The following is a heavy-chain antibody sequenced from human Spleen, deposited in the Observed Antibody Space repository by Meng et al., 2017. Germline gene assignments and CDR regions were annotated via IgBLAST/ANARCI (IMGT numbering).Heavy chain of an antibody. J-gene: IGHJ6*02. D-gene: IGHD4-11*01. CDR3: ARAPAVTTLYYYYGMDV. CDR2: IDTRTGNP. Sequence: ASVKVSCKASGYTLTRYAINWLRQAPGQGLEWMGWIDTRTGNPTYAQGFTGRLVFSLDTSVSTAYLQISGLRADDTAVYYCARAPAVTTLYYYYGMDVWGQGTTVTVSS. V-gene: IGHV7-4-1*02. CDR1: GYTLTRYA.